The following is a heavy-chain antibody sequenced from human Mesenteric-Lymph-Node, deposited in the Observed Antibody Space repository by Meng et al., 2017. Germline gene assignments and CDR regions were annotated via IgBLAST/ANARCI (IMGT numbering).Heavy chain of an antibody. V-gene: IGHV7-4-1*02. CDR2: IHTNTGNP. CDR3: ARDKIQLWSYYYYYGMDV. J-gene: IGHJ6*02. Sequence: ASVKVSCKASGGTFSSYAISWVRQAPGQGLELMGWIHTNTGNPTYAQDFTGRFVFPLDTSVSTAYLQISSLKAEDTAVYYCARDKIQLWSYYYYYGMDVWGQGTTVTVSS. D-gene: IGHD5-18*01. CDR1: GGTFSSYA.